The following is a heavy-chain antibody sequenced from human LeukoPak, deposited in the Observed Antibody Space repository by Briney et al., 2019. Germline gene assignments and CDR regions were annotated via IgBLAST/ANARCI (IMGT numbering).Heavy chain of an antibody. J-gene: IGHJ6*03. D-gene: IGHD6-6*01. CDR2: MNPNSGNT. CDR3: ARGRRSSSSTGYYYYMDV. V-gene: IGHV1-8*01. Sequence: ASVKVSCKASGYTFTSYDINWVRQATGQGLEWMGGMNPNSGNTGYVQKFQGRVTMTRNTSISTAYMELSSLRSEDTAVYYCARGRRSSSSTGYYYYMDVWGRGTTVTVSS. CDR1: GYTFTSYD.